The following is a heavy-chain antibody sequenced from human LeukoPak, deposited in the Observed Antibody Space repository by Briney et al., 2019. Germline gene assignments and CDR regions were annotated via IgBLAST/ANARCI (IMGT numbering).Heavy chain of an antibody. CDR1: GGTFSSYA. D-gene: IGHD3-10*01. CDR3: ARGSDYYGSGSYRY. J-gene: IGHJ4*02. V-gene: IGHV1-69*04. CDR2: IIPILGIA. Sequence: GASVKVSCKASGGTFSSYAISWVRQAPGQGLEWMGRIIPILGIANYAQKFQGRVTITADKSTSTAYMGLSSLRSEDTAVYYCARGSDYYGSGSYRYWGQGTLVTVSS.